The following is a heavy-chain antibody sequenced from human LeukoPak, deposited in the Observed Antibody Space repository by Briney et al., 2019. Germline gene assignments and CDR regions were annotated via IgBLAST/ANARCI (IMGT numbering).Heavy chain of an antibody. D-gene: IGHD3-3*01. Sequence: SETLSLTCTVSGGSISSSSYYWGWIRQPPGKGLEWIGSIYHSGSTYYNPSLKSRVTISVDTSKNQFSLKLSSVTAADTAVYYCARAVSGYFGNWFDPWGQGTLVTVSS. CDR3: ARAVSGYFGNWFDP. J-gene: IGHJ5*02. CDR1: GGSISSSSYY. CDR2: IYHSGST. V-gene: IGHV4-39*07.